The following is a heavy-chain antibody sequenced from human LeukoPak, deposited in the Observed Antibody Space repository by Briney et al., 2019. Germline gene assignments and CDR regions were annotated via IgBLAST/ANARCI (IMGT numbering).Heavy chain of an antibody. D-gene: IGHD3-16*01. V-gene: IGHV1-2*02. J-gene: IGHJ4*02. CDR1: GYTLTELS. CDR3: ARDRDYELMDY. Sequence: ASVKVSCKVSGYTLTELSMHWVRQAPGKGLEWMGWINPNSGGTNYAQKFQGRVTMTRDTSISTAYMELSRLRSDDTAVYYCARDRDYELMDYWGQGTLVTVSS. CDR2: INPNSGGT.